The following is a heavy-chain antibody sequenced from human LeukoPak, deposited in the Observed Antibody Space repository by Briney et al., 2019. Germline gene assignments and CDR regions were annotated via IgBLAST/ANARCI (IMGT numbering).Heavy chain of an antibody. CDR3: ARAQVVPAAIIDYYYMDV. CDR2: IGTAGDT. Sequence: GSLRLSCAASGFTFSSYDMHWVRQATGKGLEWVSAIGTAGDTYYPGSVKGRFTISRENAKTSLYLQMNSLRAGDTAVYYCARAQVVPAAIIDYYYMDVWGKGTTVTVSS. V-gene: IGHV3-13*01. CDR1: GFTFSSYD. J-gene: IGHJ6*03. D-gene: IGHD2-2*02.